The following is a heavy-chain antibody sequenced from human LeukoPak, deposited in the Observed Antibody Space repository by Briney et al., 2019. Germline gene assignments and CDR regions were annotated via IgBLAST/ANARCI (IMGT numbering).Heavy chain of an antibody. Sequence: ASVKVSCKASGYTFTNYDINWVRQATGQGLEWMGWMNPYSGNTGYAQKLQGRVTMTTDTSTSTAYMELRSLRSDDTAVYYCARRYYYDSSGYDYWGQGTLVTVSS. V-gene: IGHV1-8*02. CDR2: MNPYSGNT. CDR1: GYTFTNYD. D-gene: IGHD3-22*01. CDR3: ARRYYYDSSGYDY. J-gene: IGHJ4*02.